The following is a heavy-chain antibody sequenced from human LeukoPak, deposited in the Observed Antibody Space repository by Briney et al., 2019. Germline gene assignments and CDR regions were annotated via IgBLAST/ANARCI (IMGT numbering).Heavy chain of an antibody. CDR2: IIPSGGST. D-gene: IGHD3-22*01. V-gene: IGHV1-46*01. CDR1: GYXXTSYY. Sequence: ASVKVXXKASGYXXTSYYMHWVRQAPGQGLEWMXIIIPSGGSTSYAQKFQGRVTMTRDTSTSTVYMELSSLRSEDTAVYYCARGSITMIPPRDAADAFDIWGQGTMVTVSS. J-gene: IGHJ3*02. CDR3: ARGSITMIPPRDAADAFDI.